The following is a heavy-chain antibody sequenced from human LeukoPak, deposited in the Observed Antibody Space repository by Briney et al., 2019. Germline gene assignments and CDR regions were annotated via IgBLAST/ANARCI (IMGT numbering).Heavy chain of an antibody. CDR1: GFTFNTYG. CDR3: ARDTPTGYYYGSGNYLGY. CDR2: ISGSGGST. J-gene: IGHJ4*02. D-gene: IGHD3-10*01. V-gene: IGHV3-23*01. Sequence: GGSLRLSCAASGFTFNTYGMNWVRQAPGKGLEWVATISGSGGSTYYTDSVKGRFTISRDNSRNTLYLLMSSLRAEDTALYYCARDTPTGYYYGSGNYLGYWGQGTLVTVSS.